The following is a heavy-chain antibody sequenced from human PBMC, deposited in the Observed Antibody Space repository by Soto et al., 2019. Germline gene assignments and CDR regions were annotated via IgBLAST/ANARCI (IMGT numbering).Heavy chain of an antibody. D-gene: IGHD6-6*01. J-gene: IGHJ5*02. V-gene: IGHV4-30-2*01. Sequence: SETLSLTCAVSGGSISSGGYSWSWIRQPPGKGLEWIGYIYHSGSTYYNPSLKSRVTISVDRSKNQFSLKLSSVTAADTAVYYCASYSSSVNWFDPWGQGTLVTVSS. CDR2: IYHSGST. CDR1: GGSISSGGYS. CDR3: ASYSSSVNWFDP.